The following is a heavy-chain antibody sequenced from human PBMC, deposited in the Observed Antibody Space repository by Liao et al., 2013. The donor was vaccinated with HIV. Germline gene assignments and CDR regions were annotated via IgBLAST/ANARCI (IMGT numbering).Heavy chain of an antibody. J-gene: IGHJ4*03. CDR3: ARTXTGIGTCSTN. D-gene: IGHD6-13*01. V-gene: IGHV4-61*02. CDR2: IYTGMSTTGTT. CDR1: GDLIRRDNYY. Sequence: QVRLQESGPGLVKPSQTLSLTCTVSGDLIRRDNYYWTWIRQPAGKGLEWIGHIYTGMSTTGTTNYNPSLKSRVSISVDTSKNQFSLKLSSVTAADTAVYYCARTXTGIGTCSTNWGHGNL.